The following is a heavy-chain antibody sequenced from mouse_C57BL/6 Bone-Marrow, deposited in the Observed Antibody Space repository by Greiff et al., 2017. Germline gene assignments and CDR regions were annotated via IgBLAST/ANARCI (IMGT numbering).Heavy chain of an antibody. J-gene: IGHJ4*01. CDR1: GYTFTSYW. Sequence: QVQLQQPGAELVRPGSSVKLSCKASGYTFTSYWMDWVKQRPGQGLEWLGNIYPSDSEPNYNHKFKDKAPLTVDKSSSTADMQLSSLTSEDSAVYYCATLYAMDYWGQGTSVTGSS. CDR2: IYPSDSEP. CDR3: ATLYAMDY. V-gene: IGHV1-61*01.